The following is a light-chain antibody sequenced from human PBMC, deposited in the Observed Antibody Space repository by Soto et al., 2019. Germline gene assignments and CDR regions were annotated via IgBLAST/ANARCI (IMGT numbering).Light chain of an antibody. CDR2: EAS. CDR1: QSVSSY. CDR3: QQYHYWWT. Sequence: EIVLTQSPATLSLSPGERATLSCRASQSVSSYLAWYQQKPGQAPRLLMYEASTRATGIPARFSGGGSGTEFTLTISSLQSEDFAVYYCQQYHYWWTFGQGTKVDIK. V-gene: IGKV3D-15*01. J-gene: IGKJ1*01.